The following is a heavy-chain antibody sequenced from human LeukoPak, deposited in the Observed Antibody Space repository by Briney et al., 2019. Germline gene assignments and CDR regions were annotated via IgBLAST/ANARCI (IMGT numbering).Heavy chain of an antibody. Sequence: RGSLRLSCAASGFTFSSYSMNWVRQAPGKGLEWVSYISSSSSTIYYADSVKGRFTISRDNAKNSLYLQMNSLRAEDTAVYYCARRSITMIVGFDYWGQGTLVTVSS. CDR2: ISSSSSTI. D-gene: IGHD3-22*01. J-gene: IGHJ4*02. CDR1: GFTFSSYS. CDR3: ARRSITMIVGFDY. V-gene: IGHV3-48*04.